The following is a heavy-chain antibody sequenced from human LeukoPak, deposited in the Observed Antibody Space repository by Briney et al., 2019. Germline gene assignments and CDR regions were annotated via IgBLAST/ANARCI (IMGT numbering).Heavy chain of an antibody. D-gene: IGHD3-22*01. J-gene: IGHJ1*01. CDR2: INPNSGGT. CDR3: ARDGVGYYDSSGYHYFQH. Sequence: ASVKVSCKASGYTFTGYYMHWVRQAPGQGLEWMGWINPNSGGTNYAQKFQGRVTMTRDTSISTAYVELSRLRSDDTAVYYCARDGVGYYDSSGYHYFQHWGQGTLVTLSS. V-gene: IGHV1-2*02. CDR1: GYTFTGYY.